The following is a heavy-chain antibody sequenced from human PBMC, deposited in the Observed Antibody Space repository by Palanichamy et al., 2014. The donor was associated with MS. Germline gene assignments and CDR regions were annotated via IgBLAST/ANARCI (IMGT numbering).Heavy chain of an antibody. J-gene: IGHJ4*02. D-gene: IGHD1-14*01. CDR3: TKDLEYNRPKNYFDH. CDR1: GFTFSNYA. CDR2: ISSSGVGT. V-gene: IGHV3-23*01. Sequence: EVRLLESGGGLVQPGGSLRLSCAASGFTFSNYAMNWVRQAPGKGLEWVSGISSSGVGTYYADSVKGRFTISRDNSKNALYLQLNILRAEDTAVYYCTKDLEYNRPKNYFDHWGQGTLVTVSS.